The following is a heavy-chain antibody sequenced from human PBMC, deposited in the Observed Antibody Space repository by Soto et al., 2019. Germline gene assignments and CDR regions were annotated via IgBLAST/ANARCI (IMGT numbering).Heavy chain of an antibody. J-gene: IGHJ4*02. CDR1: GFTFSTYG. CDR2: IWYDGSNK. V-gene: IGHV3-33*01. CDR3: AREAHGDYGGVDY. D-gene: IGHD4-17*01. Sequence: QVQLVGSGGGVVQPGRSLRLSCAASGFTFSTYGMHWVPQAPGKGLEGVAVIWYDGSNKYYADSVKGRFTISRDNSKNTLYLQMNSLRAEDTAVYYCAREAHGDYGGVDYWGQGTLVTVSS.